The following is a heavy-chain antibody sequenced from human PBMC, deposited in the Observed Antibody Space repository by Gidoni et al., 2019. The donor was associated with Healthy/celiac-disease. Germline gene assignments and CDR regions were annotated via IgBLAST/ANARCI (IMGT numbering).Heavy chain of an antibody. D-gene: IGHD4-4*01. V-gene: IGHV3-23*01. CDR2: ISGSGGST. CDR3: AKSSGTTVTDSDY. J-gene: IGHJ4*02. Sequence: EVQLCDSGGGLVQPGGSLRLSCAASGSTFNSYAMSWVRQAPGKGLGWVSAISGSGGSTYYADSVKGRFTISRDNSKNTLYLQMNILRAEDTAVYYCAKSSGTTVTDSDYWGQGTLVTVSS. CDR1: GSTFNSYA.